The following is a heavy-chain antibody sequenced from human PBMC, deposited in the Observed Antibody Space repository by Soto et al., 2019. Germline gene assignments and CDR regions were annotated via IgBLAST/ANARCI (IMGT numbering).Heavy chain of an antibody. V-gene: IGHV3-33*01. D-gene: IGHD1-1*01. CDR3: ARDRDWNYFDY. CDR1: GFTFSSYG. J-gene: IGHJ4*02. CDR2: IWYDGSNK. Sequence: VGSLRLSCAASGFTFSSYGMHWVRQAPGKGLEWVAVIWYDGSNKYYADSVKGRFTISRDNSKNTLYLQMNSLRAEDTAVYYCARDRDWNYFDYWGQGTLVTVSS.